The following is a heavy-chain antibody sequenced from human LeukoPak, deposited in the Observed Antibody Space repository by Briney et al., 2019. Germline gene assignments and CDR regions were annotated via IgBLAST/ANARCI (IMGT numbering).Heavy chain of an antibody. CDR2: ITSSGSTI. Sequence: GGPLRLSCAASGFTFSSYEMNWVRQAPGKGLEWVSYITSSGSTIYYADSVKGRFTISRDNAKNSLYLQMNSLRAEDTAVYYCARDLGRWDLGDWGQGTLVTVSS. D-gene: IGHD1-26*01. J-gene: IGHJ4*02. CDR1: GFTFSSYE. V-gene: IGHV3-48*03. CDR3: ARDLGRWDLGD.